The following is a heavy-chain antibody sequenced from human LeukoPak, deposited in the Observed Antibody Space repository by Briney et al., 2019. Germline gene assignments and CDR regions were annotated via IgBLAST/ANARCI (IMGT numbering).Heavy chain of an antibody. CDR1: GYPSTTYG. D-gene: IGHD6-6*01. CDR2: ISTYNGDT. Sequence: ASVKVSCKASGYPSTTYGISWVRQAPGQGLEWMGWISTYNGDTNYAQKFQGRVIMTTDTSTSTVYIELRSLRSDDTAVYYCARGVAAQGNYYYYYMDVWGKGTTVTVSS. CDR3: ARGVAAQGNYYYYYMDV. J-gene: IGHJ6*03. V-gene: IGHV1-18*01.